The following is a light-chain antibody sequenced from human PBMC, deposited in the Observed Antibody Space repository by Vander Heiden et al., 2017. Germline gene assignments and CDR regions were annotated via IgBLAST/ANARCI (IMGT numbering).Light chain of an antibody. CDR2: WAS. J-gene: IGKJ3*01. V-gene: IGKV4-1*01. Sequence: DIVMTQSPDSLAVSLGERATINCKSSQSVLYSSNNKNYLAWYQQKPGQPPKLLIYWASTRESGVPDRFSGSGYGTDFTLTISSRQAEDVAVYYCQQYDSTPPITFGHGTKVDIK. CDR3: QQYDSTPPIT. CDR1: QSVLYSSNNKNY.